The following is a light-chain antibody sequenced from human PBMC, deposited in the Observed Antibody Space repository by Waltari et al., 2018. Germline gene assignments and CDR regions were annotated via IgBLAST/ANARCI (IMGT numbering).Light chain of an antibody. CDR1: SSDVGSYNL. Sequence: QSALTQPASVSGSPGQSITISCTGASSDVGSYNLVSWYRQHPGKAPKLGFYEVNRRASGVSPRLSGSKPGNTASLTISGLQTEDEADYFCCSYAGSSTYVFGTGTKVTVL. V-gene: IGLV2-23*02. J-gene: IGLJ1*01. CDR3: CSYAGSSTYV. CDR2: EVN.